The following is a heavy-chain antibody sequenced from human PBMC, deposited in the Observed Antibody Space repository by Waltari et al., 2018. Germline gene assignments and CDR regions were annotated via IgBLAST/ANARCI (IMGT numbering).Heavy chain of an antibody. V-gene: IGHV1-2*02. D-gene: IGHD3-10*01. Sequence: QVQLVQSGAEVKTPGASVKVSCKTSGYTFTAYHMQWVRQAPGQGLEWMGGINSNSGDRGYAQKFLGRVTMTRDTSVSTICMELSGLKSDDTAVYYCAREGLTGRGFDYWGQGTLVTVSS. CDR1: GYTFTAYH. CDR2: INSNSGDR. J-gene: IGHJ4*02. CDR3: AREGLTGRGFDY.